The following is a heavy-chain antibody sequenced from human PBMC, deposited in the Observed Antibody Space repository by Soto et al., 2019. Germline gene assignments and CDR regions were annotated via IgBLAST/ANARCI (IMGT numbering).Heavy chain of an antibody. J-gene: IGHJ4*02. Sequence: ASVKVSCKGSGYTFSNNDINWVRQATGQGLEWMGWVNPQSGNTTYAQKFQGRVTITRDFFINTVYMELSGLTSEDTAVYYRARRPHIWKHLWLPFDDWAQGTLVTVSS. CDR2: VNPQSGNT. CDR3: ARRPHIWKHLWLPFDD. D-gene: IGHD5-18*01. V-gene: IGHV1-8*01. CDR1: GYTFSNND.